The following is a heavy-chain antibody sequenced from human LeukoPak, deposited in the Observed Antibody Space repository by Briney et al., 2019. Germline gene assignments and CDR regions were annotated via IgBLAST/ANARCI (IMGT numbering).Heavy chain of an antibody. CDR2: IKSKTDGETT. CDR1: GLTFSDAW. Sequence: GGSLRLSCAVSGLTFSDAWMSWVRQAPGKGLEWVGRIKSKTDGETTDYAAPVKGRFTISRDDSKNTLFLLMNSLRAEDTAVYYCAKSPFREVVPAIGDYWGQGTLVTVSS. J-gene: IGHJ4*02. D-gene: IGHD2-2*01. V-gene: IGHV3-15*01. CDR3: AKSPFREVVPAIGDY.